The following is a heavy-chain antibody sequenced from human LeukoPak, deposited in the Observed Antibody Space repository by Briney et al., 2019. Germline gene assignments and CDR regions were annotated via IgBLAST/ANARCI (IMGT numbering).Heavy chain of an antibody. CDR2: ISSTGTTT. CDR3: ARGGYDFWSGYRQFDY. CDR1: GFIFSDYY. J-gene: IGHJ4*02. V-gene: IGHV3-11*04. Sequence: PGGSLRLSCAASGFIFSDYYMSWIRQAPGKGLEWLSYISSTGTTTYYADSVKGRFTISRDNGKNSLYLQMNSLRDDDTAVYYCARGGYDFWSGYRQFDYWGQGTLVTVSS. D-gene: IGHD3-3*01.